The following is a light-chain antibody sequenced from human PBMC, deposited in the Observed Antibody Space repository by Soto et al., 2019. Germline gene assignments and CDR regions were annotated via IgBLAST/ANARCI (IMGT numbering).Light chain of an antibody. CDR2: DVS. V-gene: IGLV2-11*01. Sequence: QSALTQPRSVSGSPGQSVTISCTGTSSDVGGYNYVSWYQQHPGKAPKLMIYDVSKRPSGVPDRFSGSKSGNTASLTISGLQAEDEAADYCCSYAGSYTVVFGGGTKLTVL. CDR1: SSDVGGYNY. J-gene: IGLJ2*01. CDR3: CSYAGSYTVV.